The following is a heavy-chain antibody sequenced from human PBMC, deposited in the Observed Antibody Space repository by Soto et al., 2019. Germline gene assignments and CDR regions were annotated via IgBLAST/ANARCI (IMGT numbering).Heavy chain of an antibody. CDR2: INHSGST. Sequence: SETLSLTCAVYGGSFSGYYWSWIRHPPGKGLEWIGEINHSGSTNYNPSLKSRVTISVDKSKNQFSLKLSSVTAADTAVYYCARDSAWELRYFDYWGQGTLVTVSS. J-gene: IGHJ4*02. CDR1: GGSFSGYY. V-gene: IGHV4-34*01. D-gene: IGHD1-26*01. CDR3: ARDSAWELRYFDY.